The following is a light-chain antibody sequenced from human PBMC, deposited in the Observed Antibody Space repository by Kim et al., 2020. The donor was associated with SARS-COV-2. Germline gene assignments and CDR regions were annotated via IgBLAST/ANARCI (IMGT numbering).Light chain of an antibody. CDR2: WAS. V-gene: IGKV4-1*01. Sequence: RATINCKSSQSVLYSSNNKNYFTWYQQKPGQPPKLLIYWASTRESGVPDRFSGSGSGTDFTLTISSLQAEDVAVYYCQQYYTTPYTFGPGTKLEI. CDR3: QQYYTTPYT. CDR1: QSVLYSSNNKNY. J-gene: IGKJ2*01.